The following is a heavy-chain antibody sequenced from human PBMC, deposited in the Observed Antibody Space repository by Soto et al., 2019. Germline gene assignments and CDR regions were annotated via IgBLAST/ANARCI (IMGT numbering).Heavy chain of an antibody. V-gene: IGHV3-21*01. D-gene: IGHD3-3*01. CDR2: ISSSSSYI. CDR3: ARDAVGDFWCGYYNPNQFNWFDP. CDR1: GFTFSSYS. Sequence: GGSLRLSCAASGFTFSSYSMNWVRQAPGKGLEWVSSISSSSSYIYYADSVKGRFTISRDNAKNSLYLQMNSLRAEDTAVYYCARDAVGDFWCGYYNPNQFNWFDPWGQGTLDTVSS. J-gene: IGHJ5*02.